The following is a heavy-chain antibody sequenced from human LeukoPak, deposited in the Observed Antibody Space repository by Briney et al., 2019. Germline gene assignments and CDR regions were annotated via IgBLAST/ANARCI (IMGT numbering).Heavy chain of an antibody. V-gene: IGHV3-48*03. CDR3: ARDLSVVVPAAGFYYYYYGMDV. CDR1: GFTFSSYE. CDR2: ISSSGSTI. Sequence: GGSLRLSCVASGFTFSSYEMNWVRQAPGKGLEWVSYISSSGSTIYYADSVKGRFTISRDNAKNSLYLQMNSLRAEDTAVYYCARDLSVVVPAAGFYYYYYGMDVWGQGTTVTVSS. D-gene: IGHD2-2*01. J-gene: IGHJ6*02.